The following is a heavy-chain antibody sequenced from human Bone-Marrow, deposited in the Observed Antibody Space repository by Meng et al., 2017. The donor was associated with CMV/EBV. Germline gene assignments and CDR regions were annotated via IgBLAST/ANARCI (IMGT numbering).Heavy chain of an antibody. CDR1: GFTFSSYS. Sequence: GSLRLSCAASGFTFSSYSMNWVRQAPGKGLEWVSVISSGGSSTYYADSVKGRYTISRDNSKNTLYLQMNSLRAEDTAVYYCAKVGWVGAYYFDYWGQGTLVTVSS. CDR3: AKVGWVGAYYFDY. D-gene: IGHD1-26*01. J-gene: IGHJ4*02. CDR2: ISSGGSST. V-gene: IGHV3-23*03.